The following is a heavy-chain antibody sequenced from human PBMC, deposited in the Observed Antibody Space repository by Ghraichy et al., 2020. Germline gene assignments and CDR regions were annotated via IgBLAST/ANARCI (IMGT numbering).Heavy chain of an antibody. D-gene: IGHD2-21*02. Sequence: SETLSLTCTVSGGSMRCYYWSWIRQPPGKGLEWIGYIDTSGSTNYNPSLKGRVTISVDTSKNQFSLKLGSVTAADTAMYYCARHLYFALSGGDGPFDYWGQGTLVTVSS. CDR2: IDTSGST. CDR3: ARHLYFALSGGDGPFDY. J-gene: IGHJ4*02. CDR1: GGSMRCYY. V-gene: IGHV4-4*09.